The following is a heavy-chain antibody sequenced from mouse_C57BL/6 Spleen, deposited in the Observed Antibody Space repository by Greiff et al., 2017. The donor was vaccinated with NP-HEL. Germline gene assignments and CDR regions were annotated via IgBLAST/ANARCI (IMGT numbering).Heavy chain of an antibody. Sequence: EVQVVESGGGLVQPGGSLKLSCAASGFTFSDYYMYWVRQTPEKRLEWVAYISNGGGSTYYPDTVKGRFTISRDNAKNTLYLQMSRLKSEDTAMYYCARAGLAHFDYWGQGTTLTVSS. J-gene: IGHJ2*01. CDR2: ISNGGGST. D-gene: IGHD3-3*01. V-gene: IGHV5-12*01. CDR1: GFTFSDYY. CDR3: ARAGLAHFDY.